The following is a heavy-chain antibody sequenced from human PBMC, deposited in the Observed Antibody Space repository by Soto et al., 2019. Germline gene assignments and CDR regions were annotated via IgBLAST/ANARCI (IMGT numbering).Heavy chain of an antibody. Sequence: EVQLVASGGGLVQPGGSLRLSCAASGFTFNTYWMTWVRQTPGKGLEWVANMKQDGSEKYYVDSVKGRFTISRDNAKNSLYLQMNSLRAEDTAVYYCARALRGYGGYVFDYWGQGTLVTVSS. CDR3: ARALRGYGGYVFDY. D-gene: IGHD5-12*01. J-gene: IGHJ4*02. CDR2: MKQDGSEK. CDR1: GFTFNTYW. V-gene: IGHV3-7*01.